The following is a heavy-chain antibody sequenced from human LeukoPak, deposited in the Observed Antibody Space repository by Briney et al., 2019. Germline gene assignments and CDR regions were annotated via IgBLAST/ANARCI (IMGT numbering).Heavy chain of an antibody. V-gene: IGHV4-34*01. CDR1: GGSISSYY. Sequence: PSETLSLTCTVSGGSISSYYWSWIRQPPGKGLEWIGEINHSGSTNYNPSLKSRVTISVDTSKNQFSLKLSSVTAADTAVYYCATSGGNWDFDYWGQGTLVTVSS. D-gene: IGHD2-15*01. J-gene: IGHJ4*02. CDR2: INHSGST. CDR3: ATSGGNWDFDY.